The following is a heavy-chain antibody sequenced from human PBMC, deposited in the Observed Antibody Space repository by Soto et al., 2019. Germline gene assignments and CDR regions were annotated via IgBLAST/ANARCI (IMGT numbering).Heavy chain of an antibody. J-gene: IGHJ4*02. Sequence: QLQLQETGPGLVKPSETLSLTCTVSGASIKSRNYFWGWIRQPPGKGLEFVGSIHSSGGTYYNSSLKSRVTVSVDLSNSHFSLSLKSLTATYTAVYYCGRLAEAATGHTDFDFWGQGTLVTVSS. D-gene: IGHD2-15*01. CDR3: GRLAEAATGHTDFDF. CDR2: IHSSGGT. CDR1: GASIKSRNYF. V-gene: IGHV4-39*02.